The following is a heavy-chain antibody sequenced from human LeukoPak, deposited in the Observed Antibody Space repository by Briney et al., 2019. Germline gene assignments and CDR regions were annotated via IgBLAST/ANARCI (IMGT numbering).Heavy chain of an antibody. D-gene: IGHD4-17*01. CDR1: GGSISSGTYY. CDR2: FYTSGNT. Sequence: SETLSLTCTVSGGSISSGTYYWSWIRQPAGKGLEWIGRFYTSGNTNYNPSLKSRVTISVDTSKNQFSLKLSSVTAADTAVYYCAREGYGDYVRKYNWFDPWGQGTLVTVSS. J-gene: IGHJ5*02. V-gene: IGHV4-61*02. CDR3: AREGYGDYVRKYNWFDP.